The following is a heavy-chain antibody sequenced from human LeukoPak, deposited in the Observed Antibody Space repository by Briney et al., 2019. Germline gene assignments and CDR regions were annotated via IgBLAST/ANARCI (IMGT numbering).Heavy chain of an antibody. Sequence: GGSLRLSCAASGLTFSSYGMHWVRQAPGKGPGWVAVIWYDGSNKYYADSVKGRFTISRDNSKNTLYLQMNSLRAEDTAVYYCARYSSSSGGASHYLDYWGQGTLVTVSS. CDR2: IWYDGSNK. CDR1: GLTFSSYG. CDR3: ARYSSSSGGASHYLDY. J-gene: IGHJ4*02. D-gene: IGHD6-6*01. V-gene: IGHV3-33*01.